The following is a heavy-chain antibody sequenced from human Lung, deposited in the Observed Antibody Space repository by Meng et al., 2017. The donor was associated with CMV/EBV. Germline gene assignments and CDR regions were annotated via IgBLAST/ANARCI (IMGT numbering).Heavy chain of an antibody. D-gene: IGHD2-15*01. Sequence: ESLKISCATSGFTFSNYWMSWVRQAPGKGLEWVASINQDGSEKHYMDSVKGRFTISRDNAKNALYLEMNSLRAEDTALYFCVRGSGRELFDHWGQGTLVTVSS. V-gene: IGHV3-7*04. CDR2: INQDGSEK. CDR3: VRGSGRELFDH. J-gene: IGHJ5*02. CDR1: GFTFSNYW.